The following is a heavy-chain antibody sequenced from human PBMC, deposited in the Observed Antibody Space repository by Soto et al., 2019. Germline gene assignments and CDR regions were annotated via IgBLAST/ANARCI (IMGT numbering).Heavy chain of an antibody. CDR3: ASLDKTILATPVYDAFDI. CDR2: ISYDGSNK. J-gene: IGHJ3*02. CDR1: GFTFSSYA. D-gene: IGHD1-20*01. Sequence: GGSLRLSCAASGFTFSSYAMHWVRQAPGKGLEWVAVISYDGSNKYYADSVKGRFTISRDNSKNTLYLQMNSLGAEDTAVYYCASLDKTILATPVYDAFDIWGQGTMVTVSS. V-gene: IGHV3-30-3*01.